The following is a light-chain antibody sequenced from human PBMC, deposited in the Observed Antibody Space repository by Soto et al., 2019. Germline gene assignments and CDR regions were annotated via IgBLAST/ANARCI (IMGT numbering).Light chain of an antibody. CDR3: QPYGSSPPYT. Sequence: EIVLTQSPGTLSLSPGERATLSCRASQSVSSSHLAWYQQKPGQTPRLLIYGASIRAPGIPDRFSGSGSGTDFNLTIGRLEPQYFALYYCQPYGSSPPYTFGPRTKVLIK. CDR1: QSVSSSH. J-gene: IGKJ3*01. CDR2: GAS. V-gene: IGKV3-20*01.